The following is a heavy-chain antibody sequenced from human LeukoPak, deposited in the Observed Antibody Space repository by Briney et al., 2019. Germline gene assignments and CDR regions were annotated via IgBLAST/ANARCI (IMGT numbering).Heavy chain of an antibody. Sequence: PGGSLRLSCAASGFTVSSNYMSWVRQAPGKGLEWVSVIYSGGSTYYADSVKGRFTISRDNAKNSLYLQMDSLRAEDTALYYCARDRGYCSGGTCYPVYFDYWGQGTLVTVSS. CDR2: IYSGGST. CDR1: GFTVSSNY. J-gene: IGHJ4*02. D-gene: IGHD2-15*01. CDR3: ARDRGYCSGGTCYPVYFDY. V-gene: IGHV3-66*01.